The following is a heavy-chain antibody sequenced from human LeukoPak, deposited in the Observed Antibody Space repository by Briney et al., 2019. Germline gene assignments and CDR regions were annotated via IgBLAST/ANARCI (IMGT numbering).Heavy chain of an antibody. D-gene: IGHD2-15*01. CDR1: GFTFTGNS. CDR3: VRETGTIGYYMDV. CDR2: IHRDGGMT. Sequence: GGSLRLSCAASGFTFTGNSMHWVRQGPGKGLVWVARIHRDGGMTRYADSVEGRFTISRDNAKSTLYLQMNSLRAEDTAIYYCVRETGTIGYYMDVWGKGTTVTVSS. J-gene: IGHJ6*03. V-gene: IGHV3-74*01.